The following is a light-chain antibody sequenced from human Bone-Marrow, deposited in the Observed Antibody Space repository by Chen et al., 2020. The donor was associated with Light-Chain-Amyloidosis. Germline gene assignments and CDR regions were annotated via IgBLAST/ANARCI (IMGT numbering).Light chain of an antibody. J-gene: IGLJ2*01. Sequence: SYELTQPPSVSVSPGQTARLTCSGDDLPTKYAYWYQQKPGQPPVLVIHRDTERPSGVSERFSGSGSGTTATLTISGVQAEDEADYHCQSADSSGTYEVIFGGGTKLTVL. V-gene: IGLV3-25*03. CDR3: QSADSSGTYEVI. CDR1: DLPTKY. CDR2: RDT.